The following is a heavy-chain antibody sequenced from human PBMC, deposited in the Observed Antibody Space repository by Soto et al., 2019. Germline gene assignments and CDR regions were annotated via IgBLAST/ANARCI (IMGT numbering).Heavy chain of an antibody. V-gene: IGHV3-30*18. CDR3: AKDPAYDYVWGSYRYKGWFDP. CDR2: ISYDGSNK. J-gene: IGHJ5*02. CDR1: GFTFSSYG. Sequence: GGSLRLSCAASGFTFSSYGMHWVRQAPGKGLEWVAVISYDGSNKYYADSVKGRFTISRDNSKNTLYLQMNSLRAEDTAVYYCAKDPAYDYVWGSYRYKGWFDPWGQGTLVTVSS. D-gene: IGHD3-16*02.